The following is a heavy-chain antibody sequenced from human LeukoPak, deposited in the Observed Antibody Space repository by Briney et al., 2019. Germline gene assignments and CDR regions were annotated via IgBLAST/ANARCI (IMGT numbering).Heavy chain of an antibody. D-gene: IGHD3-3*01. V-gene: IGHV3-7*01. J-gene: IGHJ5*02. CDR3: ARGSDFWSGYYRS. CDR2: IKQDGSEK. Sequence: GGSLRLSCAASGFTFSSYWMSWVRQAPGKGLEWVANIKQDGSEKYYVDSVKGRFTISRDNAKNSLYLQMNSLRAEDTAVYYCARGSDFWSGYYRSWGQGTLVTVSS. CDR1: GFTFSSYW.